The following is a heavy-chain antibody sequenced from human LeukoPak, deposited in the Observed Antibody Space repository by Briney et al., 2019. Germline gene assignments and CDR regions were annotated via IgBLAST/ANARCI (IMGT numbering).Heavy chain of an antibody. J-gene: IGHJ4*02. CDR1: GGSISSSSYY. D-gene: IGHD3-3*01. CDR3: ARQKPNGTYYDFWSGYYGEGGEDY. V-gene: IGHV4-39*01. CDR2: IYYSGST. Sequence: SETLSLTCTVSGGSISSSSYYWGWIRQPPGKGLEWIGSIYYSGSTYYNPSLKSRVTISVDTFKNQFSLKLSSVTAADTAVYYCARQKPNGTYYDFWSGYYGEGGEDYWGQGTLVTVSS.